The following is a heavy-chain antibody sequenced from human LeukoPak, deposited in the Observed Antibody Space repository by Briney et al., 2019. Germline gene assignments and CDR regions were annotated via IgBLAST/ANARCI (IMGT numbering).Heavy chain of an antibody. CDR1: GYSFTRYW. J-gene: IGHJ4*02. CDR3: ARHSRRYCSSTSCYNEIDY. V-gene: IGHV5-51*01. Sequence: GESLKISCKGSGYSFTRYWIGWVRQMPGKGLEWMGIIYPGDSDTRYSPSFQGQVTISADKSISTAYLQWSSLKASDTAMYYCARHSRRYCSSTSCYNEIDYWGQGTLVTVSS. D-gene: IGHD2-2*02. CDR2: IYPGDSDT.